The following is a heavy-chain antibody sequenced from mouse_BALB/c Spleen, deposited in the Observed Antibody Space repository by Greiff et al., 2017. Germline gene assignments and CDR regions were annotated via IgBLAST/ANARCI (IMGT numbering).Heavy chain of an antibody. J-gene: IGHJ1*01. D-gene: IGHD1-1*01. CDR2: INPSNGGT. V-gene: IGHV1S81*02. CDR3: TRCANYDSSCWYFDD. CDR1: GYTFTSYY. Sequence: QVQLQQSGAELVKPGASVKLSCKASGYTFTSYYMYWVKQRPGQGLEWIGEINPSNGGTNFNEKFKSKATLTVDKSSSTAYMQLSSLTSEDSAVYSCTRCANYDSSCWYFDDWGAGTTVTVSS.